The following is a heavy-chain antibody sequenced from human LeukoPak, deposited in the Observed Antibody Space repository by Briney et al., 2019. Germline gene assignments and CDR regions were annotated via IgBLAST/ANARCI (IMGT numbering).Heavy chain of an antibody. CDR1: GLLFSNLG. Sequence: GGSLSLPWAASGLLFSNLGMNWVGRAPGRGREGGAMITLVGNNKYYADSVKDRFTISRDDSKNTLYLQMNSLRDEDTAVYYCAKRGQYMVRGVIIMEYYFDYWGQGTLVTVSS. J-gene: IGHJ4*02. V-gene: IGHV3-30*18. CDR2: ITLVGNNK. D-gene: IGHD3-10*01. CDR3: AKRGQYMVRGVIIMEYYFDY.